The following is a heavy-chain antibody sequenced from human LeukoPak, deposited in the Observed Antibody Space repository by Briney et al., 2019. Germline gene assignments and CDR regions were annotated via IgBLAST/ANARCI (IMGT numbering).Heavy chain of an antibody. J-gene: IGHJ5*02. Sequence: KPSETLSLTCAVYGGSFSGYYWSWIRQPPGKGLEWIGEITHSGSTNYNPSLKSRVTISVDTSKNQFSLKLSPVTAADTAVYYCARGRGYSYGYSNNWFDPWGQGTLVTVSS. CDR3: ARGRGYSYGYSNNWFDP. V-gene: IGHV4-34*01. D-gene: IGHD5-18*01. CDR1: GGSFSGYY. CDR2: ITHSGST.